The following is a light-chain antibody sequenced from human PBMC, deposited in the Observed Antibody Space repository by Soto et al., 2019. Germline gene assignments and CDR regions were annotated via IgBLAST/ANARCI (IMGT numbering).Light chain of an antibody. J-gene: IGKJ1*01. CDR1: QSVSSSY. CDR3: QQYGGSPPT. V-gene: IGKV3-20*01. CDR2: GAS. Sequence: EIVLTQSPGTLSLSPGERATLSCRASQSVSSSYLAWYQQKPGQAPRLLIFGASSRATGTPDRFSGSGSGTDFTLTSSRLEHEDSAVYHCQQYGGSPPTFGQGTKVEIK.